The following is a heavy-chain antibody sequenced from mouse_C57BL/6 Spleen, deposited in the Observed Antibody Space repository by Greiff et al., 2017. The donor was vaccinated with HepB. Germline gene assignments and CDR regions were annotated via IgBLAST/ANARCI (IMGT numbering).Heavy chain of an antibody. CDR2: IYPGDGDT. D-gene: IGHD2-4*01. CDR1: GYAFSSSW. J-gene: IGHJ2*01. V-gene: IGHV1-82*01. CDR3: ARDDYLYYFDY. Sequence: VQLQQSGPELVKPGASVKISCKASGYAFSSSWMNWVKQRPGKGLEWIGRIYPGDGDTNYNGKFKGKATLTADKSSSTAYMKLSSLTSEDSAVYFCARDDYLYYFDYWGQGTTLTVSS.